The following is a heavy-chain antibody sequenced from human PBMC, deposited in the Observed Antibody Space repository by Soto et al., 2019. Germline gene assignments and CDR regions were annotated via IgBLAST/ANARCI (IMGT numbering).Heavy chain of an antibody. CDR3: ARECPYYVSSASYLDY. V-gene: IGHV6-1*01. D-gene: IGHD3-16*01. CDR2: TYYRSRWYN. J-gene: IGHJ4*02. CDR1: GDSVSGNSAA. Sequence: SQTLSLTCAIPGDSVSGNSAAWNWIRQSPSRGLEWLGRTYYRSRWYNDYAVSVKSRITVTPDTSKNQFSLHLNSVTPEDTAVYSCARECPYYVSSASYLDYWGQGDLITVSS.